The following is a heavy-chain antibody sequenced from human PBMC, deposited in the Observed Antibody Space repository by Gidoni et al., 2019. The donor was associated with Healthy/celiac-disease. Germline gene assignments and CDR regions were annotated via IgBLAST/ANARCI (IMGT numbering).Heavy chain of an antibody. Sequence: EVQLVESGGGLVKPGGSLRLSCAASGFTYSSYSMNWVRQAPGKGLEWVSSISSSSSYIYYADSVKGRFTISRDNAKNSLYLQMNSLRAEDTAVYYCARGGYGDEGLDAFDIWGQGTMVTVSS. CDR3: ARGGYGDEGLDAFDI. J-gene: IGHJ3*02. V-gene: IGHV3-21*01. CDR2: ISSSSSYI. D-gene: IGHD4-17*01. CDR1: GFTYSSYS.